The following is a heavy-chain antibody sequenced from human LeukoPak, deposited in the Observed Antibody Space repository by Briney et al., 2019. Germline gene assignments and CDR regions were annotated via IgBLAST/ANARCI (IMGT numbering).Heavy chain of an antibody. J-gene: IGHJ4*02. CDR1: GYSFTSYW. CDR2: IYPGDSDT. D-gene: IGHD3-10*01. Sequence: GESLKISCKGSGYSFTSYWIGWVRQMPGKGLEWMGIIYPGDSDTRYSPSFRGQVTISADKSISTAYLQWSSLKASDTAMYYCARHIGRGMVQVAEEIDYWGEGTLVTVSS. CDR3: ARHIGRGMVQVAEEIDY. V-gene: IGHV5-51*01.